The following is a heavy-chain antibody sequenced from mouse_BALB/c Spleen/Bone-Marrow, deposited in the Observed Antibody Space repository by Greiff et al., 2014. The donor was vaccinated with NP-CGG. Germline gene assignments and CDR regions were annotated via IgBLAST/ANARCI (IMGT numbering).Heavy chain of an antibody. V-gene: IGHV1-82*01. J-gene: IGHJ2*01. CDR3: ARTYYPYFDC. CDR1: GYAFSSSW. CDR2: IYPGDGDT. D-gene: IGHD1-1*01. Sequence: QVQLQQSGPELVKPGASVKISCKASGYAFSSSWMNWVKQRPGQGLEWIGRIYPGDGDTNYNGKFKGKATLTADKSSSTAYMQLSSLTSVDSAVYFCARTYYPYFDCWGQGTTLTVSS.